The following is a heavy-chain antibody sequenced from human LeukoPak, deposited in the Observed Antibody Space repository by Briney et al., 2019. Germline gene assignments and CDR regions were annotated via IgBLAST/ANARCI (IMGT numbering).Heavy chain of an antibody. J-gene: IGHJ4*02. D-gene: IGHD6-19*01. CDR1: GYTFTSYY. V-gene: IGHV1-46*01. CDR3: ARSTALLGSGWYYFDY. CDR2: INPSGGST. Sequence: ASVKVSCKASGYTFTSYYMHWVRQAPGQGLEWMGIINPSGGSTSYAQKLQGRVTMTTDTSTSTAYMELRSLRSDDTAVYYCARSTALLGSGWYYFDYWGQGTLVTVSS.